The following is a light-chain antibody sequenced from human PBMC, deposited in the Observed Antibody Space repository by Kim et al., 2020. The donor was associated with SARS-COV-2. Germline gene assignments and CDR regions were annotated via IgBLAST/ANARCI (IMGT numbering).Light chain of an antibody. CDR1: RSNIGSNY. V-gene: IGLV1-47*01. CDR2: RDN. J-gene: IGLJ2*01. CDR3: AAWDDSLSAVV. Sequence: GQGVTISCSGNRSNIGSNYAYWYQQLPGTAPKLLIYRDNQRPSGVPDRFSGSRSGTSASLAISGLRSEDEADYYCAAWDDSLSAVVFGGGTQLTVL.